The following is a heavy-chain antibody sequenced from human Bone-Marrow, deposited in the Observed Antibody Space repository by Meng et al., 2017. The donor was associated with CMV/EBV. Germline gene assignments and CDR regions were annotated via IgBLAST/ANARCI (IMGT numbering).Heavy chain of an antibody. CDR1: GGTFSSYA. V-gene: IGHV1-69*05. CDR3: ARVPAWSGSYDDLDY. J-gene: IGHJ4*02. Sequence: SVKVSCKASGGTFSSYAISWVRQAPGQGLEWMGGIIPIFGTANYAQKFQGRVTITTDESTSTAYMELSRLRSDDTAVYYCARVPAWSGSYDDLDYWGQGTLVTVSS. CDR2: IIPIFGTA. D-gene: IGHD1-26*01.